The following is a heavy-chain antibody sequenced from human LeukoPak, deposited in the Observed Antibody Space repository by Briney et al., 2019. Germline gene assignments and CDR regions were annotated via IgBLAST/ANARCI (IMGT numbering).Heavy chain of an antibody. Sequence: GASVKVSCKASGYTLTAYYIHWVRQAPGQGLEWMGWISPNSGGTNYAQKFQGRVTMTRDTSISTAYMELSRLRSDDTAVYYCASTIVVVAATHAFDIWGQGTMVTVSS. V-gene: IGHV1-2*02. J-gene: IGHJ3*02. CDR1: GYTLTAYY. CDR3: ASTIVVVAATHAFDI. CDR2: ISPNSGGT. D-gene: IGHD2-15*01.